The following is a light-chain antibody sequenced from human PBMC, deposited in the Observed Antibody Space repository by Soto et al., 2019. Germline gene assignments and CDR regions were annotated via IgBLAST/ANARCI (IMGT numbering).Light chain of an antibody. J-gene: IGKJ1*01. CDR1: QSVTSN. V-gene: IGKV3-15*01. CDR2: GVS. CDR3: QQYGSSPWT. Sequence: EIVMTQSPATLSVSPGERATLSCRASQSVTSNLAWYQQKPGQAPRLLMYGVSTRATGIPARFGGSGSATEFTLTISSLQSEDFAVYYCQQYGSSPWTFGQGTKVEFK.